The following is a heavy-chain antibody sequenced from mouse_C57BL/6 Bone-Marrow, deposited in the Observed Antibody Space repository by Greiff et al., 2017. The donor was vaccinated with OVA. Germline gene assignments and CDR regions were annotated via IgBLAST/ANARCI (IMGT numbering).Heavy chain of an antibody. CDR2: IRNKANGYTT. D-gene: IGHD1-1*01. V-gene: IGHV7-3*01. J-gene: IGHJ1*03. Sequence: EVKLMESGGGLVQPGGSLSLSCAASGFTFTDYYMSWVRQPPGKALEWLGFIRNKANGYTTEYSASVKGRFTISRDNSQSILYLQMNALRAEDSATYYCASLYGSSYEWYFDVWGTGTTVTVSS. CDR1: GFTFTDYY. CDR3: ASLYGSSYEWYFDV.